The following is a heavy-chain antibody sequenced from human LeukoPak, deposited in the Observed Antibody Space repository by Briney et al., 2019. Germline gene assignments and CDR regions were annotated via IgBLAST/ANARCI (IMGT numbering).Heavy chain of an antibody. D-gene: IGHD3-9*01. J-gene: IGHJ4*02. CDR1: GGTFSSYA. CDR2: IIPIFGTA. CDR3: AKTPDILTGYSFDY. Sequence: SVKVSCKASGGTFSSYAISWVRQAPGQGLEWMGGIIPIFGTANYAQKFQGRVTITADKSTSTAYMELSSLRSEDTAVYYCAKTPDILTGYSFDYWGQGTLVTVSS. V-gene: IGHV1-69*06.